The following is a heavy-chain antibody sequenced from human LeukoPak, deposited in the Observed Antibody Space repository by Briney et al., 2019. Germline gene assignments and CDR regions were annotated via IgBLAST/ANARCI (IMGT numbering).Heavy chain of an antibody. V-gene: IGHV4-39*07. CDR2: IYYSGST. Sequence: SETLSLTCSVSGGSIGSSSYYWGWIRQPLGKGLEWIASIYYSGSTYYNPSLKSRVTISVDTSKNQFSLKLSSVTAADTAVYYCATSGPIYYGSGSYYNYFDYWGQGTLVTASS. CDR1: GGSIGSSSYY. D-gene: IGHD3-10*01. CDR3: ATSGPIYYGSGSYYNYFDY. J-gene: IGHJ4*02.